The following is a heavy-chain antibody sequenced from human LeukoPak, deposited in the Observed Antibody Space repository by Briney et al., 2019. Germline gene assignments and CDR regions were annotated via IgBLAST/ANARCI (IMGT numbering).Heavy chain of an antibody. CDR3: AKVERYCSGGSCYFVREKGAFDY. CDR1: GFTFSSYA. V-gene: IGHV3-23*01. J-gene: IGHJ4*02. D-gene: IGHD2-15*01. CDR2: ISGRGGST. Sequence: RAGGSLRLSCAASGFTFSSYAMSWVRQAPGKGREWVSAISGRGGSTYYADSVKGRFTISRDNSKNTLYLQMNSLRAEDTAVYYCAKVERYCSGGSCYFVREKGAFDYWGQGTLVTVSS.